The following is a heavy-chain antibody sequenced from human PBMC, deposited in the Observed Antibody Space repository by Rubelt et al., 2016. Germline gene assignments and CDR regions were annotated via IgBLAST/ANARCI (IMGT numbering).Heavy chain of an antibody. CDR2: IYPGDSDT. V-gene: IGHV5-51*01. J-gene: IGHJ5*02. Sequence: FTSYRIGWVRQMPGKGLEWMGIIYPGDSDTRYSPSFQGQVTISADKSISTAYLQWSSLKASDTAMYYCARHYGSSWYNWFDPWGQGTLVTVSS. D-gene: IGHD6-13*01. CDR3: ARHYGSSWYNWFDP. CDR1: FTSYR.